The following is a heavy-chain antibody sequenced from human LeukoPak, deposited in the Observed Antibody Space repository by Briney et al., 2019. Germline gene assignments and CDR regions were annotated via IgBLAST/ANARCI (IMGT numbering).Heavy chain of an antibody. D-gene: IGHD1-26*01. Sequence: KASETLSLTCTVSNGSISSGNYYWSWIRQPAGKGLEWIGRIYTSGSTNYNASLKSRVTISIDTSKSQFSLKLSSVTAADTAVYFCARRSGRYSSRHFDLWGRGTLVTVSS. CDR2: IYTSGST. V-gene: IGHV4-61*02. J-gene: IGHJ2*01. CDR3: ARRSGRYSSRHFDL. CDR1: NGSISSGNYY.